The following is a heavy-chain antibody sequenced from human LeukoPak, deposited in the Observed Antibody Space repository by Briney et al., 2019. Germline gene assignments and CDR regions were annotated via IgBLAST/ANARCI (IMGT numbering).Heavy chain of an antibody. D-gene: IGHD1-26*01. CDR3: ARGTSGSY. J-gene: IGHJ4*02. Sequence: GGSLRLSCAASGFTFTSFEMHWVRQAPGQGLEWVSCISSSGSTMYYADSVKGRFTISRDNAKHSLYLQMNSLRAEDTAVNYCARGTSGSYWGQGTLVTVSS. V-gene: IGHV3-48*03. CDR2: ISSSGSTM. CDR1: GFTFTSFE.